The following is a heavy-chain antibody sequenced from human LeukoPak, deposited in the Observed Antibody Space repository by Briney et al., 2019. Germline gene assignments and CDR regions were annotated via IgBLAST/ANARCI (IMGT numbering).Heavy chain of an antibody. CDR1: GFNFANHA. Sequence: QSGGSLRLSCAASGFNFANHAMSWVRQTPGKGLGWVSAISGGGDITYYADSVTGRFTISRDNSKDTLFLQMHSLRPGDTAVYYCVREDTPATANYWGQGTLVTISS. D-gene: IGHD2-21*02. V-gene: IGHV3-23*01. J-gene: IGHJ4*02. CDR3: VREDTPATANY. CDR2: ISGGGDIT.